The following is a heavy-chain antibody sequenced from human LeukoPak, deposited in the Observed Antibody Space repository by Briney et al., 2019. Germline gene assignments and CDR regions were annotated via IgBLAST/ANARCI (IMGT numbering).Heavy chain of an antibody. CDR3: ARDRPSQAYYYDSSGYPPLFDY. Sequence: ASVKVSCKASGYTFTSYGISWVRPAPGQGLEWMGWISAYNGNTNYAQELQGRVTMTTDTSTSTAYMELRSLRSDDTAVYYCARDRPSQAYYYDSSGYPPLFDYWGQGTLVTVSS. CDR1: GYTFTSYG. V-gene: IGHV1-18*01. CDR2: ISAYNGNT. J-gene: IGHJ4*02. D-gene: IGHD3-22*01.